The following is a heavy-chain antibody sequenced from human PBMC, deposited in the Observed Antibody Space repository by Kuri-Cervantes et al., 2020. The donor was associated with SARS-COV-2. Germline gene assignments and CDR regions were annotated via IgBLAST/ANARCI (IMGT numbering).Heavy chain of an antibody. V-gene: IGHV4-38-2*01. D-gene: IGHD6-13*01. CDR2: IYHSGST. CDR1: GYSISSGYY. J-gene: IGHJ4*02. Sequence: SQTLSLTCAVSGYSISSGYYWGWIRQPPGKGLEWIGSIYHSGSTYYNPSLKSRVTISVDMSKNQFSLKLSSVTAAGTAVYYCARLEIPLVAAAYAYWGQGTLVTVSS. CDR3: ARLEIPLVAAAYAY.